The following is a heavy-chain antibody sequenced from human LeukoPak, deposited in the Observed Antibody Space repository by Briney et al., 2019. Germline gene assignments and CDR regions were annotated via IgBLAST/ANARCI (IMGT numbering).Heavy chain of an antibody. V-gene: IGHV1-2*02. Sequence: ASVKVSCKASGYTFTGYDIHWVRQAPGQGLEWMGWINPNSGGTNYAQKFQGRVTMTRDTSINTVYMELSRLRSDDTAVYYCARDKPWPYYYDSSGYYYGYWGQGTLVTASS. CDR2: INPNSGGT. CDR3: ARDKPWPYYYDSSGYYYGY. CDR1: GYTFTGYD. D-gene: IGHD3-22*01. J-gene: IGHJ4*02.